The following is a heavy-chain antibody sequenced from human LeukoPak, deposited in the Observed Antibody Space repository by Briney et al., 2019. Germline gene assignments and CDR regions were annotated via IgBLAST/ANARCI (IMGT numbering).Heavy chain of an antibody. CDR1: GFTFSSYS. CDR3: ARDASDFGYGFNWFDP. Sequence: GGFLRLSCAASGFTFSSYSVNWVRQAPGKGLEWVSSISSSSSYIYYADSVKGRFTISRDNAKNSLYLQMNSLRAEDTAVYYCARDASDFGYGFNWFDPWGQGTLVTVSS. CDR2: ISSSSSYI. D-gene: IGHD2-15*01. V-gene: IGHV3-21*01. J-gene: IGHJ5*02.